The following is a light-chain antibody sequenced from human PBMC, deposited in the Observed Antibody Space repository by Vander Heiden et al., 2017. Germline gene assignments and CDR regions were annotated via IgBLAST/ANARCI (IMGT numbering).Light chain of an antibody. V-gene: IGLV1-51*02. CDR1: SSNIGSNY. CDR3: GTWDDSLSVWV. CDR2: ENN. J-gene: IGLJ3*02. Sequence: QSLLPQPPSVSAAPGQKVTISCSGSSSNIGSNYVSWYQHLPGTAPRLLIYENNKRPSGIPDRFSDSKSGTSATLGITGLQTGDEADYYCGTWDDSLSVWVFGGGTKVTVL.